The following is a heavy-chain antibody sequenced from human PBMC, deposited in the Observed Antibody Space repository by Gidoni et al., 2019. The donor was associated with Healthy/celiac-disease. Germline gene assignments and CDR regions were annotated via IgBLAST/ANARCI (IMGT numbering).Heavy chain of an antibody. D-gene: IGHD6-13*01. V-gene: IGHV4-30-4*01. CDR1: GASISSGDYY. CDR3: AREQQLVLGYFDY. CDR2: SYYSGST. J-gene: IGHJ4*02. Sequence: QVQLQESGPGLVKPSQTLSPTCTFSGASISSGDYYWSWVRQPPGKGLEWVGYSYYSGSTYFNPSIKSLVTISVDTSKNQFSQKLSSVTDAATAVYYCAREQQLVLGYFDYWGQGTLVTVSS.